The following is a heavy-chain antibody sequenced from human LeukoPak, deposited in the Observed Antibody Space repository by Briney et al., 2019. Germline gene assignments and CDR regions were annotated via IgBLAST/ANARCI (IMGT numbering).Heavy chain of an antibody. J-gene: IGHJ4*02. V-gene: IGHV4-4*09. CDR1: GDSISNYF. CDR3: ARSYSRSSHFDN. Sequence: SETLSLTCTVSGDSISNYFWSWIRQPPGKGLEWIGYIYTSGSTNYNPSLKSRVTISVNTSENQFSLKLTSVTAADTAVYYCARSYSRSSHFDNWGQGTLVTVSS. CDR2: IYTSGST. D-gene: IGHD6-6*01.